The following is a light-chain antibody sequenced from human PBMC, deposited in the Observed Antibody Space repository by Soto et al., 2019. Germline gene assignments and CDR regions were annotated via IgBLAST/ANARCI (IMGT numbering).Light chain of an antibody. J-gene: IGKJ1*01. CDR3: QQYGSSPRT. V-gene: IGKV3-20*01. CDR2: DAS. Sequence: EIVLTQSPGTLSLSPGERTTLSCRASQSVSSDFLAWYQQKPGQAPRLLIYDASNRATGIPDRFSGSGSGTDFTLTISRLEPEDFAVYYCQQYGSSPRTFGQGTMVEIK. CDR1: QSVSSDF.